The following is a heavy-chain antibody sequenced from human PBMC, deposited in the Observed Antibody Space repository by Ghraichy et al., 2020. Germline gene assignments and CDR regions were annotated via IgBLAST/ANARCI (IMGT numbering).Heavy chain of an antibody. CDR3: ARDGIDSGYDGQPFDY. Sequence: SQTLSLTCAISGDSVSSNSAAWNWIRQSPSRGLEWLGRTYYRSKWYNDYAVHVKSRITINPDTSKNQFSLQLNSVTPEDTAVYYCARDGIDSGYDGQPFDYWGQGTLVTVSS. V-gene: IGHV6-1*01. J-gene: IGHJ4*02. CDR2: TYYRSKWYN. D-gene: IGHD5-12*01. CDR1: GDSVSSNSAA.